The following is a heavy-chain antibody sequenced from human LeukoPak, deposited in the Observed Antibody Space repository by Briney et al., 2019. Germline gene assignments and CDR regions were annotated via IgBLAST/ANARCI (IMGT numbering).Heavy chain of an antibody. V-gene: IGHV1-69*13. CDR1: GGTFSSYA. CDR3: ARDHQVGVVAGPYYYYGMDV. J-gene: IGHJ6*02. CDR2: IIPIFGTA. D-gene: IGHD6-19*01. Sequence: SVKVSCKASGGTFSSYAISWVRQAPGQGLEWMGGIIPIFGTANYAQKFQGRVTITADESTSTAYMELSSLRSEDTAVYYCARDHQVGVVAGPYYYYGMDVWGQGTTVTVSS.